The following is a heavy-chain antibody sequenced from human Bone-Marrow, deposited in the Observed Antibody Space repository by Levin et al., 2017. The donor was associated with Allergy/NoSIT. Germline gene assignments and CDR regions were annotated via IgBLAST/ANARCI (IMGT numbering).Heavy chain of an antibody. D-gene: IGHD5-18*01. CDR1: GYTFTSYG. CDR2: ISAYNGNT. Sequence: GASVKVSCKASGYTFTSYGISWVRQAPGQGLGWMGWISAYNGNTNYAQKLQGRVTMTTDTSTSTAYMELRSLRSDDTAVYYCARPSGGLWRRNDAFDIWGQGTMVTVSS. V-gene: IGHV1-18*01. CDR3: ARPSGGLWRRNDAFDI. J-gene: IGHJ3*02.